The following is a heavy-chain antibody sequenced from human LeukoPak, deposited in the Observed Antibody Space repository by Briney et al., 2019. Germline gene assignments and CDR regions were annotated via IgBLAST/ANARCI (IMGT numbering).Heavy chain of an antibody. V-gene: IGHV3-21*01. CDR2: ISSSSSYI. D-gene: IGHD4-17*01. J-gene: IGHJ4*02. CDR3: AGEAKRVTTVDY. Sequence: GGSLRLSCAASGFTFSSYSMNWVRQAPGKGLEWVSSISSSSSYIYYADSVKGRFTISRDNAKNSLYLQMNSLRAEDTAVYYCAGEAKRVTTVDYWGQGTLVTVSS. CDR1: GFTFSSYS.